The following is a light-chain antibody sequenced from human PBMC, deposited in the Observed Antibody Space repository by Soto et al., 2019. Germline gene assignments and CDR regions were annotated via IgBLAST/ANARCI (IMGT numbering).Light chain of an antibody. Sequence: EIVLTQSPATLSLSPGERATLSCRASQSVGRNLGWYQQKPGQSPRLLIYDASNRATGIPARFSGSGSGTDFTLSISTLEPEDFAVYYCQQRNYPLTFGGGPKVEI. CDR2: DAS. CDR3: QQRNYPLT. V-gene: IGKV3-11*01. J-gene: IGKJ4*01. CDR1: QSVGRN.